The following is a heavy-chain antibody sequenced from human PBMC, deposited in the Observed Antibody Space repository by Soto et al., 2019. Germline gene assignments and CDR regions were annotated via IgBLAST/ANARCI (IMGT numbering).Heavy chain of an antibody. CDR2: ISSSSSTI. CDR1: GFTFSSYS. J-gene: IGHJ4*02. Sequence: GGSLRLSCAASGFTFSSYSMNWVRQAPGKGLEWVSYISSSSSTIYYADSVKGRFTISRDNAKNSLYLQMNSLRAEDTAVYYCARVVVDGDYVQAGLDWVDYWGQGTLVTVSS. V-gene: IGHV3-48*01. CDR3: ARVVVDGDYVQAGLDWVDY. D-gene: IGHD4-17*01.